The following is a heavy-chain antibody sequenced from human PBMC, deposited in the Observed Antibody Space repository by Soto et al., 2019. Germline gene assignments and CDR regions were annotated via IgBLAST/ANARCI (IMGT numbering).Heavy chain of an antibody. Sequence: QVRLVESGGGVVQPGRSLRLSCAASGFTFSSYGMHWVRQAPGKGLEWVAVISYDGSNKYYADSVKGRFTISRDNSKNTLYLQMNSLRAEDTAVYYCAKDGGGSSPFDYWGQGTLVTVSS. CDR2: ISYDGSNK. CDR3: AKDGGGSSPFDY. CDR1: GFTFSSYG. D-gene: IGHD1-26*01. J-gene: IGHJ4*02. V-gene: IGHV3-30*18.